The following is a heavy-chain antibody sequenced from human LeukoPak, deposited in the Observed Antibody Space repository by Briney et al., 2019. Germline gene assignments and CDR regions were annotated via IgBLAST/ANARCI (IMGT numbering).Heavy chain of an antibody. CDR1: GGSFSGYY. CDR2: INHSGST. CDR3: ARGRNPRTAGYCSGGSCYRIGMDV. J-gene: IGHJ6*02. V-gene: IGHV4-34*01. D-gene: IGHD2-15*01. Sequence: SETLSLTCAVYGGSFSGYYWSWIRQPPGKGLEWIGGINHSGSTNYNPSLKSRVTISVDTSKNQFSLKLSSVTAADTAVYYCARGRNPRTAGYCSGGSCYRIGMDVWGQGTTVTVSS.